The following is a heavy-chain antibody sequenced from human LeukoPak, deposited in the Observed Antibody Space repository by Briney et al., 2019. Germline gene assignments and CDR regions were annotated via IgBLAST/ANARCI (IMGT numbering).Heavy chain of an antibody. CDR3: AELGITMIGGV. CDR2: ISGRGGST. Sequence: PGGSLRLSCAASGFTFSSYAMSWVRQAPGKGLEWVSGISGRGGSTYYADSVKGRFTISRDNSKNTLYVQMNSLRAEDTAVYYCAELGITMIGGVWGKGTTVTISS. V-gene: IGHV3-23*01. D-gene: IGHD3-10*02. CDR1: GFTFSSYA. J-gene: IGHJ6*04.